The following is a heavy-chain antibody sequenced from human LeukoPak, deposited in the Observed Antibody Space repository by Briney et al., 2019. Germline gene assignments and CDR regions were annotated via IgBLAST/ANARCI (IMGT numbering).Heavy chain of an antibody. J-gene: IGHJ5*02. CDR3: ARVAQLYNWFDP. V-gene: IGHV1-2*02. D-gene: IGHD6-6*01. CDR2: TNPNSGGT. Sequence: ASVKVSCKASGYTFTGYYMHWVRQAPGQGLEWMGWTNPNSGGTNYAQKFQGRVTMTRDTSTSTAYMELSRLRSDDAAVYYCARVAQLYNWFDPWGQGTLVTVSS. CDR1: GYTFTGYY.